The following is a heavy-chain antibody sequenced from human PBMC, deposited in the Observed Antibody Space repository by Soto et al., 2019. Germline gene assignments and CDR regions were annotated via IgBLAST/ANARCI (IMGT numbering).Heavy chain of an antibody. CDR3: VRVIGSGGSFDY. Sequence: GGSLRLSCAASGFTFSTFAMSWVRQAPGKGLEWVSGISGRGGSTFYADSVKGRFIVSRDNSKNTQYLEMNSLRVDDTAIYYCVRVIGSGGSFDYWGQGILVTVSS. CDR2: ISGRGGST. V-gene: IGHV3-23*01. CDR1: GFTFSTFA. J-gene: IGHJ4*02. D-gene: IGHD2-15*01.